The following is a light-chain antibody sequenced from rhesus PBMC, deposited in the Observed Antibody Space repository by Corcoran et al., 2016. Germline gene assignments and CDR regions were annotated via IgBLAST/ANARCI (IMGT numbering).Light chain of an antibody. CDR3: CSYAGSYTFYV. J-gene: IGLJ1*01. CDR1: GGDIGAYNF. Sequence: QAALTQPRSVSGSPGQSVTISCTGTGGDIGAYNFVSWYQMHPGSAPKLMIYEFSKRPSGVSDRFSGSKSGNTASLTISGLQAEDEADYYCCSYAGSYTFYVFGVGTRLTVL. CDR2: EFS. V-gene: IGLV2-32*01.